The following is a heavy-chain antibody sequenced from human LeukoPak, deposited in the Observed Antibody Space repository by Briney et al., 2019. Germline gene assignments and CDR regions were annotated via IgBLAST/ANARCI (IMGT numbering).Heavy chain of an antibody. D-gene: IGHD6-6*01. Sequence: SETLSLTCTVSGDSISSYYWSWIRQPPGKRLEWIGYIYYSGSTNYNPSLKSRVTISVDTSKNQFSLRRSAVTAADTAVYYCARETAEQLVDYWGQGTLVTVSS. V-gene: IGHV4-59*01. CDR3: ARETAEQLVDY. CDR1: GDSISSYY. CDR2: IYYSGST. J-gene: IGHJ4*02.